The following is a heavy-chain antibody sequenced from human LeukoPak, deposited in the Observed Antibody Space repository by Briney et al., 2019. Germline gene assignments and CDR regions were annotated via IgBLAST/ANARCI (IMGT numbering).Heavy chain of an antibody. J-gene: IGHJ4*02. Sequence: SETLSLTCTVSGGSIRSYYWSWIRQPPGKGLEWIGYIYYSGSTNYNPSLKSRVTISVDTSKNQFSLKLSSVTAADTAVYYCARVNPNRQRDFDYWGQGTLVTVSS. CDR3: ARVNPNRQRDFDY. D-gene: IGHD1-14*01. V-gene: IGHV4-59*01. CDR2: IYYSGST. CDR1: GGSIRSYY.